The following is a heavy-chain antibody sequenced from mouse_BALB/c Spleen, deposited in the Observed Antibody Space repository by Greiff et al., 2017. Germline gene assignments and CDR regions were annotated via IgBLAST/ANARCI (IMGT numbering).Heavy chain of an antibody. CDR3: ARKIYYGYDDAMDY. Sequence: VQVVESGPGLVAPSQSLSITCTVSGFSLTSYGVHWVRQPPGKGLEWLGVIWAGGSTNYNSALMSRLSISKDNSKSQVFLKMNSLQTDDTAMYYCARKIYYGYDDAMDYWGQGTSVTVSS. D-gene: IGHD2-2*01. V-gene: IGHV2-9*02. CDR2: IWAGGST. J-gene: IGHJ4*01. CDR1: GFSLTSYG.